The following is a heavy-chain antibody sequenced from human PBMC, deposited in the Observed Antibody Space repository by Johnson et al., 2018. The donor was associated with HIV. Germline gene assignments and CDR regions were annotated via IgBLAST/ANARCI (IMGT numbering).Heavy chain of an antibody. CDR1: GFTFSSYA. Sequence: QVQLVESGGGLVKPGGSLRLSCAASGFTFSSYAMHWVRQAPGKGLEWVAVIYSGGTTYNADSVKGRFTISRDNSKNTLYLQMNSLRAEDTAVYYCARAGIAAALDAFDIWGQGTMVTVSS. CDR2: IYSGGTT. V-gene: IGHV3-NL1*01. J-gene: IGHJ3*02. D-gene: IGHD6-13*01. CDR3: ARAGIAAALDAFDI.